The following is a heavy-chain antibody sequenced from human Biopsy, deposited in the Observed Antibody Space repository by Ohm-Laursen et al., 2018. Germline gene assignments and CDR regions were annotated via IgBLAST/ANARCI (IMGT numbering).Heavy chain of an antibody. V-gene: IGHV1-2*02. D-gene: IGHD3-10*01. CDR2: VHPNSGVT. CDR1: GYTFNDYF. Sequence: GASVKVSCKASGYTFNDYFIHWVRQSPGQGLEWMGWVHPNSGVTNSAEKFRGRVTLTRDTSIGAVYIELRRLKSDDAAVYYCARDRMTDVFGGPTRTDVFDSWGQGTPVTVSS. CDR3: ARDRMTDVFGGPTRTDVFDS. J-gene: IGHJ4*02.